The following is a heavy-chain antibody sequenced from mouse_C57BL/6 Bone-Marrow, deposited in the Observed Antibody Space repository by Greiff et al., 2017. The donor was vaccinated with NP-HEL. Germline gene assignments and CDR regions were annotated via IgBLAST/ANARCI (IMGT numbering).Heavy chain of an antibody. J-gene: IGHJ3*01. CDR2: INPGSGGT. CDR1: GYAFTNYL. CDR3: AREGYDGYYLAWFAY. D-gene: IGHD2-3*01. V-gene: IGHV1-54*01. Sequence: QVQLKESGAELVRPGTSVKVSCKASGYAFTNYLIEWVKQRPGQGLEWIGVINPGSGGTNYNEKFKGKATLTADKSSSTAYMQLSSLTSEDSAVYFCAREGYDGYYLAWFAYWGQGTLVTVSA.